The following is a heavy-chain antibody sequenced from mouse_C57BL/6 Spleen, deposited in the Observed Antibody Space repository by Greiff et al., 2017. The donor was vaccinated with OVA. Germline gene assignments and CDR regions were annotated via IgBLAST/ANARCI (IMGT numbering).Heavy chain of an antibody. V-gene: IGHV1-82*01. Sequence: QVQLKESGPELVKPGASVKISCKASGYAFSSSWMNWVKQRPGKGLEWIGRIYPGDGDTNYNGKFKGKATLTADKSSSTAYMQLSSLTSEDSAVYFCAAFYYFDYWGQGTTLTVSS. J-gene: IGHJ2*01. CDR2: IYPGDGDT. CDR1: GYAFSSSW. CDR3: AAFYYFDY.